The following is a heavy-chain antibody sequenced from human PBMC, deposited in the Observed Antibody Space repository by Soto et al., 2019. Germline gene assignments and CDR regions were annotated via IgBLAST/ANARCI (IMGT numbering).Heavy chain of an antibody. V-gene: IGHV1-69*13. J-gene: IGHJ4*02. CDR3: ARDRGYCSSTSCYGNFDY. CDR2: IIPIFGTA. CDR1: GGTFSSYA. Sequence: SVKVSCKASGGTFSSYAISWVRQAPGQGLEWMGGIIPIFGTANYAQKFQGRVTITADESTSTAYMELSSLRSEDTAVYYCARDRGYCSSTSCYGNFDYWGQGTLVTVS. D-gene: IGHD2-2*03.